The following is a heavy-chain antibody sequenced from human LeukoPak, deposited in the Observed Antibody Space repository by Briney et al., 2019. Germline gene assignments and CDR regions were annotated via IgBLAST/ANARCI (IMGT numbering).Heavy chain of an antibody. V-gene: IGHV4-34*01. CDR2: INHSGST. CDR3: ARGGGELLRFYFDY. J-gene: IGHJ4*02. Sequence: SESLSLTCAVYGGSFSGYYWSCIRQPPGKGLEWIGEINHSGSTNYNPSLKSLVTLSVDTSKNPFSLKLRSVTAADTAVYYCARGGGELLRFYFDYWGQGTLVTVSS. D-gene: IGHD1-26*01. CDR1: GGSFSGYY.